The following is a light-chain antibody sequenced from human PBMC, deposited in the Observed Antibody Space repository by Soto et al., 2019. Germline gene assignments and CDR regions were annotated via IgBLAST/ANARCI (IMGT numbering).Light chain of an antibody. J-gene: IGKJ1*01. CDR1: RSVRSN. CDR3: QQYNYRPGT. CDR2: GAS. Sequence: EIVMTQSPATLSVSPGERVTLSCKASRSVRSNLAWYQQKPGQAPRLLISGASTRATGITDSFSGSGSGTEFTLTINSLQSEDFAVYYCQQYNYRPGTFGQGTKVDIK. V-gene: IGKV3-15*01.